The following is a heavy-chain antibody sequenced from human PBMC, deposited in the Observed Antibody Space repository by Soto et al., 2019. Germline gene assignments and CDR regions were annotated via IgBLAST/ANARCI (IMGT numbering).Heavy chain of an antibody. CDR3: STRAYDTNGYYRFDP. J-gene: IGHJ6*02. D-gene: IGHD3-22*01. Sequence: SETLSLTCAVYGGSFSGHSWTWIRQSPGKGLEWIGDINHSGRVNYSPSLKSRVTISLDTSKNQFSLTLSAVTAADTAMYYCSTRAYDTNGYYRFDPWGQGTTVTVSS. CDR1: GGSFSGHS. V-gene: IGHV4-34*01. CDR2: INHSGRV.